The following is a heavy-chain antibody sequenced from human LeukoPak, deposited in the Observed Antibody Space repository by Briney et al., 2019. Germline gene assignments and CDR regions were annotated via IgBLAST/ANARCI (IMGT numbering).Heavy chain of an antibody. J-gene: IGHJ6*03. V-gene: IGHV3-7*01. CDR2: IKQDGSEK. CDR1: GFTFSSYG. Sequence: PGGSLRLSCAASGFTFSSYGMSWVRQAPGKGLEWVANIKQDGSEKYYVDSVKGRFTISRDNAKNSLYLQMNSLRAEDTAVYYCARGGGEEWELLGYYYYYYMDVWGKGTTVTVSS. D-gene: IGHD1-26*01. CDR3: ARGGGEEWELLGYYYYYYMDV.